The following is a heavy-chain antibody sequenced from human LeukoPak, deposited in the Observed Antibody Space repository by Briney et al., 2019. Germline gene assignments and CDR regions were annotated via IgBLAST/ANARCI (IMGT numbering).Heavy chain of an antibody. Sequence: ASVKVSCKVSGYTLTELSMHWVRQAPGQGLEWMGWINPNSGDTSYAQKFQGRVTMTRDMSTSTVYMELSSLRSEDTAVYYCARDRRYSSSWYYFDYWGQGTLVTVSS. J-gene: IGHJ4*02. CDR3: ARDRRYSSSWYYFDY. V-gene: IGHV1-2*02. CDR2: INPNSGDT. CDR1: GYTLTELS. D-gene: IGHD6-13*01.